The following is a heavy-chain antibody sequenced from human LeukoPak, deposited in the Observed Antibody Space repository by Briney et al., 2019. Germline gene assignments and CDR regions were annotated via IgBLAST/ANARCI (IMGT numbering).Heavy chain of an antibody. V-gene: IGHV1-2*02. CDR3: ARDVDTAMVIYY. CDR2: INPNSGGT. Sequence: GASVKVSCKSSGYTFTGYYMHWVRQAPGQGLEWMGWINPNSGGTNYAQKFQGRVTMTRDTSISTAYMELSRLRSDDTVVYYCARDVDTAMVIYYWGQGTLVTVSS. D-gene: IGHD5-18*01. CDR1: GYTFTGYY. J-gene: IGHJ4*02.